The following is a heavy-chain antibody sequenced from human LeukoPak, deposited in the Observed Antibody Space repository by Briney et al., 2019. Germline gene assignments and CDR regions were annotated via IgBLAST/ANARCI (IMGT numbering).Heavy chain of an antibody. Sequence: GGSVRLSCAASGFTFSEFAMSWVRQAPGKGLEWVSTIGGTGVSTYYADSVKGRFTISRDNSKNTMYLQMNSLRAEDTAVYYCAKDEIPRSKVDDAFDIWGQGTKVIVSS. V-gene: IGHV3-23*01. J-gene: IGHJ3*02. CDR2: IGGTGVST. CDR1: GFTFSEFA. D-gene: IGHD5-24*01. CDR3: AKDEIPRSKVDDAFDI.